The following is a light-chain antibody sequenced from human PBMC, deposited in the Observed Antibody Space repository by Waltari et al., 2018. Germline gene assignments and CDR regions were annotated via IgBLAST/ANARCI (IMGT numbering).Light chain of an antibody. CDR2: AAS. V-gene: IGKV1-17*01. Sequence: DNQMTQFPSSLSASVGDRVTITCRASQAIKNDLAWYQQKPGKGPKRLIYAASRLQSGVPSRFSGSGSGTDFTLTISSLQPEDFATYYCLQHDSYPLTFGQGTKVEIK. CDR3: LQHDSYPLT. J-gene: IGKJ1*01. CDR1: QAIKND.